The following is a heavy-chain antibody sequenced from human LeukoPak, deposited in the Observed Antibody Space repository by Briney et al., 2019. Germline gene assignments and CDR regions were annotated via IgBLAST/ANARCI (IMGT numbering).Heavy chain of an antibody. V-gene: IGHV1-2*02. J-gene: IGHJ4*02. CDR1: GYTFTGYY. CDR3: ATVGHPTESVLGPAAHSDLGTFDH. CDR2: INTQSGVT. Sequence: ASVWVSCKASGYTFTGYYLHGVRRAPRRRVEGMVGINTQSGVTNYAQTFQGRVTITRDTSISTAYMNLSRLNPHDTAVYYCATVGHPTESVLGPAAHSDLGTFDHWGQGTLVTVSS. D-gene: IGHD2-2*01.